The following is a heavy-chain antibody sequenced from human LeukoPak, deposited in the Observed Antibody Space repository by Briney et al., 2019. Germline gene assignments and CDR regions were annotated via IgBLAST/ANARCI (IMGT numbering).Heavy chain of an antibody. J-gene: IGHJ4*02. CDR3: AKDLGYSSNN. CDR1: GFTFDDYA. Sequence: QPGRSLRLSCAASGFTFDDYAMHWVRQAPGKGLEWVSGISWNSGSIGYADSVKGRFTISRDNAKNSLYLQMNGLRAEDTALYYCAKDLGYSSNNWGQGTLVTVSS. V-gene: IGHV3-9*01. D-gene: IGHD6-13*01. CDR2: ISWNSGSI.